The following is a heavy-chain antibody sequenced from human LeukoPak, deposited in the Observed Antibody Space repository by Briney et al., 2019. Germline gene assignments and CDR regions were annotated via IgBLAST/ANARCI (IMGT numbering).Heavy chain of an antibody. CDR1: GDSLTELS. D-gene: IGHD3-16*01. CDR3: ARGEDYGDY. V-gene: IGHV1-24*01. Sequence: RASVKVSCKVSGDSLTELSMHWVRQAPGQGLEWMGGFDAEQGEIIYAQEFQGRVTMTEDTSTNTAYMELRSLRSDDTAVYYCARGEDYGDYWGQGTLVTVSS. J-gene: IGHJ4*02. CDR2: FDAEQGEI.